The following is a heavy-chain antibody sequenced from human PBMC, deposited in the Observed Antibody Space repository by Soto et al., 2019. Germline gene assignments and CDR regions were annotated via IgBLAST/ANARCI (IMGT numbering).Heavy chain of an antibody. D-gene: IGHD2-21*01. CDR2: IYPDDSDT. J-gene: IGHJ6*02. CDR3: ARMGSIRDGDLSDYYYGMDV. CDR1: GYSFPKYY. Sequence: PGESLKISCKGSGYSFPKYYIGWVRQMPGKDLEWMAIIYPDDSDTRYSPSFQGQVTISADKSISTAYLQWSSLKASDTAMYYCARMGSIRDGDLSDYYYGMDVWGQGTTVTVSS. V-gene: IGHV5-51*01.